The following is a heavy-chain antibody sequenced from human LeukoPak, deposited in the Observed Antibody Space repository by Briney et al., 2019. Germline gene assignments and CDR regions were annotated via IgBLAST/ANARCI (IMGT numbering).Heavy chain of an antibody. CDR2: IYHSGST. Sequence: SETLSLTCAVSGGSISSSGYSWSWIRQPPGKGLEWIGYIYHSGSTYYNPSLKSRVTISVDRSKNQFSLKLSSVTAADTAVYYCARVGPPFDYWGQGTLVTVSS. CDR1: GGSISSSGYS. V-gene: IGHV4-30-2*01. J-gene: IGHJ4*02. CDR3: ARVGPPFDY.